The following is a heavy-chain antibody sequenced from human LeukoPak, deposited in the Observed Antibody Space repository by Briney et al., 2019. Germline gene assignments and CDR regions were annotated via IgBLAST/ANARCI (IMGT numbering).Heavy chain of an antibody. CDR3: TKEPLLRVSYNCFDP. D-gene: IGHD3-9*01. Sequence: GGSLRLSCAASGFTFSSSAMSWVRQAPGKGLEWVSAISGSGGTTYYADSVKGRSTISRDNSKNTLYLQMNSLRAEDTAVYYCTKEPLLRVSYNCFDPWGQGTLVTVSS. CDR2: ISGSGGTT. V-gene: IGHV3-23*01. CDR1: GFTFSSSA. J-gene: IGHJ5*02.